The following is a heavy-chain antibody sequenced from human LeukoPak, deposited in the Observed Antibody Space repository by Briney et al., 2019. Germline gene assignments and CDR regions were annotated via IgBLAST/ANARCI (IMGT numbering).Heavy chain of an antibody. V-gene: IGHV1-69*05. CDR1: GGTFSSYA. J-gene: IGHJ4*02. CDR2: IIPIFGTA. Sequence: SVKVSRKASGGTFSSYAISWVRQAPGQGLEWMGGIIPIFGTANYAQKFQGRVTITTDESTSTAYMELSRLRSEDTAVYYCARGPYYDILTGYYKGGTGFLLLDYWGQGTLVTVSS. D-gene: IGHD3-9*01. CDR3: ARGPYYDILTGYYKGGTGFLLLDY.